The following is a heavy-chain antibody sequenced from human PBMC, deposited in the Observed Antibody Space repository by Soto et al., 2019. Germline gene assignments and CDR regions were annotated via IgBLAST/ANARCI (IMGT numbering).Heavy chain of an antibody. CDR3: ARHVERGEWFGEFTSYGMDV. CDR1: GYSFTSYW. J-gene: IGHJ6*02. Sequence: GESLKISCNGSGYSFTSYWIGWVRQMPGKGLEWMGIIYPGDSDTRYSPSFQGQVTISADKSISTAYPQWSSLKASDTAMYYCARHVERGEWFGEFTSYGMDVWGQGTTVTVSS. CDR2: IYPGDSDT. V-gene: IGHV5-51*01. D-gene: IGHD3-10*01.